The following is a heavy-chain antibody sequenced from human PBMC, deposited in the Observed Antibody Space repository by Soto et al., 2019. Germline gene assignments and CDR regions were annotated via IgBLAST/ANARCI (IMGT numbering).Heavy chain of an antibody. CDR2: INPYSGAT. Sequence: QVQLVQSGAEVKKPGASVKVSCKASGYTFSDYYVHWVRQAPGQGLEWMGWINPYSGATNYAQNFPDWVTMTGDASVSTAYLELTTLVSDDTAVYYCARARANVAPNWFDPWGQGTLVIVSS. J-gene: IGHJ5*02. D-gene: IGHD5-12*01. CDR1: GYTFSDYY. CDR3: ARARANVAPNWFDP. V-gene: IGHV1-2*04.